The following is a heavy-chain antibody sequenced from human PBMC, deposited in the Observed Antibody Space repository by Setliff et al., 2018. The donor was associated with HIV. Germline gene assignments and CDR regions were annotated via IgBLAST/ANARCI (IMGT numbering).Heavy chain of an antibody. Sequence: SETLSLTCTVSGGSISSGSYYWGWIRQPAGKGLEWIGHIYTSGSTNYNPSLKSRVTISVDTSKNQFSLKLSSVTAADTAVYYCAGGDILTGYYSRAFDIWGQGTMVTVSS. CDR3: AGGDILTGYYSRAFDI. J-gene: IGHJ3*02. CDR1: GGSISSGSYY. V-gene: IGHV4-61*09. D-gene: IGHD3-9*01. CDR2: IYTSGST.